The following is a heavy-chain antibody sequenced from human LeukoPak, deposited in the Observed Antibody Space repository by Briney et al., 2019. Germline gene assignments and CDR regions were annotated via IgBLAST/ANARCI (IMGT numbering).Heavy chain of an antibody. J-gene: IGHJ3*02. D-gene: IGHD6-19*01. CDR2: IYYSGST. V-gene: IGHV4-59*06. Sequence: SETLSLTCTVSGGSISSYYWSWIRQHPGKGLEWIGYIYYSGSTYYNPSLKSRVTISVDTSKNQFSLKLSSVTAADTAVYYCARGLSGWYPAFDIWGQGTMVTVSS. CDR3: ARGLSGWYPAFDI. CDR1: GGSISSYY.